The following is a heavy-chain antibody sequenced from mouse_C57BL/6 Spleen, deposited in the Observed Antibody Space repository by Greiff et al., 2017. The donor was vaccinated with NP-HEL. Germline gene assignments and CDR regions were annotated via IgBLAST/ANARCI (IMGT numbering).Heavy chain of an antibody. Sequence: VQLQQSGAELVRPGASVTLSCKASGYTFTDYEMHWVKQTPVHGLEWIGAIDPETGGTAYNQKFKGKAILTADKSSSTAYMELRSLTSEDSAVYYCTSSPSTVGSYYFDYWGQGTTLTVSS. CDR1: GYTFTDYE. CDR2: IDPETGGT. J-gene: IGHJ2*01. V-gene: IGHV1-15*01. D-gene: IGHD1-1*01. CDR3: TSSPSTVGSYYFDY.